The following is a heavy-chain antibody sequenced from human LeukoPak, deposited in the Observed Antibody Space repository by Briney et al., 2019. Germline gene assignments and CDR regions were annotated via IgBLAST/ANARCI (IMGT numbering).Heavy chain of an antibody. V-gene: IGHV3-21*01. Sequence: PGGSLRLSCAASGFTFSNYNFYWVRQAPGKGLEWVSSISSTSSYIYYADSMKGRFTISRDNAKNSLYLQMNSLRAEDTAVYYCAGGRGSYGLWDTWGQGTLVSVSS. CDR2: ISSTSSYI. CDR1: GFTFSNYN. CDR3: AGGRGSYGLWDT. J-gene: IGHJ5*02. D-gene: IGHD3-16*01.